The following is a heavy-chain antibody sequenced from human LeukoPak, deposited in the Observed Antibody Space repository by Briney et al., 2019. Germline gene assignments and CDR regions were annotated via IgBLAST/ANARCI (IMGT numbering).Heavy chain of an antibody. J-gene: IGHJ4*02. CDR1: GFTFSSYA. D-gene: IGHD3-10*01. V-gene: IGHV3-30-3*01. Sequence: GGSLRLSCAASGFTFSSYAMHWVRQAPGKGLEWVAVISYDGSNKYYADSVKGRFTISRDNSKNTLYLQMNSLRAEDTAVYYCARDPGDYFDYWGQGTLVTVSS. CDR3: ARDPGDYFDY. CDR2: ISYDGSNK.